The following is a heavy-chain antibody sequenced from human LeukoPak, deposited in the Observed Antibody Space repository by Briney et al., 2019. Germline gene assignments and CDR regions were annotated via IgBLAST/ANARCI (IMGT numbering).Heavy chain of an antibody. Sequence: SETLSLTWTFATGLITSYYWRWVRQPPGKGLEWIGYIYYSGSTNYNPSLKSRVTISVDTSKNQFSLKLSSVTTADTAVYYCVRHVGPTLSLQHWGQGTLVTVSS. J-gene: IGHJ1*01. D-gene: IGHD1-26*01. V-gene: IGHV4-59*08. CDR1: TGLITSYY. CDR2: IYYSGST. CDR3: VRHVGPTLSLQH.